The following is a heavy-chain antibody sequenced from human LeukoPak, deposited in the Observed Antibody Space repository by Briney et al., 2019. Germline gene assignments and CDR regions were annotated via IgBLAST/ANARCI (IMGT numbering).Heavy chain of an antibody. D-gene: IGHD5-24*01. Sequence: SETLSLTCTISGGSISSGSYYWSWIRQPAGKGLEWIGRTSTSGSTSYNPSLKSRVTISVDTSKNQFCLKLSSLTAADTAVYYCASRRGRYDYWGQGTLVTVSS. CDR1: GGSISSGSYY. CDR3: ASRRGRYDY. J-gene: IGHJ4*02. V-gene: IGHV4-61*02. CDR2: TSTSGST.